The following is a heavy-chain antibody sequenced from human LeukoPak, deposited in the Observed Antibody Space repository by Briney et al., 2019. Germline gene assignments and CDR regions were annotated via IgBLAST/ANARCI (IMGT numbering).Heavy chain of an antibody. CDR2: IYYSGST. CDR1: GGSISSSSYY. D-gene: IGHD3-3*01. Sequence: PSETLSLTCTVSGGSISSSSYYWGWIRQPPGKGLEWIGSIYYSGSTYYNPSLKSRVTISVDTSKNQFSLELSSVTAADTAVYYCARLIQGGDFWSGYGGYYFDYWGQGTLVTVSS. CDR3: ARLIQGGDFWSGYGGYYFDY. J-gene: IGHJ4*02. V-gene: IGHV4-39*01.